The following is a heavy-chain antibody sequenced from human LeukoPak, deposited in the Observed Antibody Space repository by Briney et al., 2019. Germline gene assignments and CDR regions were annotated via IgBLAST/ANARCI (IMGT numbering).Heavy chain of an antibody. J-gene: IGHJ6*02. CDR2: IYSGGST. D-gene: IGHD2-21*02. CDR1: GFTVSSNY. V-gene: IGHV3-66*01. CDR3: ARESVVTAYPYGMDV. Sequence: GGSLRLSCAASGFTVSSNYMSWARQAPGKGLEWVSVIYSGGSTYYADSVKGRFTISRDNSKNTLYLQMNSLRAEDTAVYYCARESVVTAYPYGMDVWGQGTTVTVSS.